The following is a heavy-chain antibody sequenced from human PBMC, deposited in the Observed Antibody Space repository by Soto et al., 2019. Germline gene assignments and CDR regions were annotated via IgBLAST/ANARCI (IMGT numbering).Heavy chain of an antibody. CDR2: ISSGGSST. D-gene: IGHD4-17*01. Sequence: EVQLLESGGGLVQPGGSLRLSCAASGFTFNDYAMGWVRQAPGKGLKWVSTISSGGSSTYYADSVRGRFTISRDNSKNRLYLQMNSLGAEDTAVFYCAKVRPYGDFQVHFDFWGQGTLVTVSS. CDR1: GFTFNDYA. J-gene: IGHJ4*02. CDR3: AKVRPYGDFQVHFDF. V-gene: IGHV3-23*01.